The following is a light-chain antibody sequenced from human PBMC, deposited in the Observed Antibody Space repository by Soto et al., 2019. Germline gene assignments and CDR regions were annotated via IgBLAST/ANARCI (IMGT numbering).Light chain of an antibody. CDR3: QQYGSSPKT. J-gene: IGKJ1*01. CDR1: QSVSSSY. Sequence: EIVLAQSAVTLSLARGERATLSCRASQSVSSSYLAWYQQKPGQAPRLLIYGASSRATGIPDRFSGSGSGTDFTLTISRLEPEDFAVYYCQQYGSSPKTFGQGTKVDIK. V-gene: IGKV3-20*01. CDR2: GAS.